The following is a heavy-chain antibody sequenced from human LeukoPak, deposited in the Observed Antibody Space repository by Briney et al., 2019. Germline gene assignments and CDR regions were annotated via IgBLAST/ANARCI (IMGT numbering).Heavy chain of an antibody. CDR1: GYTFTSYG. V-gene: IGHV1-18*01. CDR3: ARKDDSSCTFDF. J-gene: IGHJ4*02. Sequence: ASVKVSCKASGYTFTSYGISWVRQAPGQGLEWMGWISAYNGTTNYAQKVQGRVTMTTDTSTSTPYMELRSLRPEDQAVYYRARKDDSSCTFDFWGQGTLVTVSS. D-gene: IGHD2-8*01. CDR2: ISAYNGTT.